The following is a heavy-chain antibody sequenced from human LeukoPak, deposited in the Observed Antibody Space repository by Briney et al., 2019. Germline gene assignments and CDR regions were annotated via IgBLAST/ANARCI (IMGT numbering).Heavy chain of an antibody. D-gene: IGHD2-21*01. J-gene: IGHJ4*02. V-gene: IGHV3-74*01. CDR2: INTDGSST. CDR1: GFTFSSYW. Sequence: GGSLRLSCAASGFTFSSYWMHWVRHAPGKGLVWVSRINTDGSSTSYADSVKGRFTISRDNAKNTLYLQMNSLRAEDTAVYYCAREAYCGGDCYSDFDYWGQGTLVTVSS. CDR3: AREAYCGGDCYSDFDY.